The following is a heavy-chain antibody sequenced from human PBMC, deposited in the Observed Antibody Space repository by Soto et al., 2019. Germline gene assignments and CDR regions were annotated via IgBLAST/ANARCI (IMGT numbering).Heavy chain of an antibody. CDR2: VSGSGKTI. CDR3: AIVQWLVAPPSVSFDY. Sequence: QVQLVESGGGSVKPGGSLRLSCAASGFTFSDYYMSWIRQAPGKGLEWLSHVSGSGKTIYYADSVKGRCTISRDNAKNSLYLQLNSLRAEDTALFCCAIVQWLVAPPSVSFDYWGQGALVTVSS. D-gene: IGHD6-19*01. J-gene: IGHJ4*02. V-gene: IGHV3-11*01. CDR1: GFTFSDYY.